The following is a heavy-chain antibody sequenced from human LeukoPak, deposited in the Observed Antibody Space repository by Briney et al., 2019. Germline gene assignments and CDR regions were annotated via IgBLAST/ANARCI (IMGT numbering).Heavy chain of an antibody. D-gene: IGHD3-3*01. CDR3: ARDGRFLEWLLWDDAFDI. J-gene: IGHJ3*02. Sequence: ASVKVSCKASGYTFTNFGIRWVRQAPGQGLEWMGWISAYHDNTNLAQKFQGRVTMTTDTSTSTAYMEVRSLRSDDTAVYYCARDGRFLEWLLWDDAFDIWGQGTLVTVSS. V-gene: IGHV1-18*01. CDR2: ISAYHDNT. CDR1: GYTFTNFG.